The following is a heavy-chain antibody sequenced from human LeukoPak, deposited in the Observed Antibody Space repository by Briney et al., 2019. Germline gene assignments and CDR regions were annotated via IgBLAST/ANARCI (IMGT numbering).Heavy chain of an antibody. V-gene: IGHV3-66*01. CDR1: GFTVSSKY. D-gene: IGHD5-12*01. Sequence: GGSLRLSCAASGFTVSSKYMGWVRQAPGKGLEWVSVIYSGGSTYYADSVKGRFTISRDNSKNTLYLQMNSLRAEDTAVYYCAREVATNDDAFDIWGQGTMVTVSS. J-gene: IGHJ3*02. CDR3: AREVATNDDAFDI. CDR2: IYSGGST.